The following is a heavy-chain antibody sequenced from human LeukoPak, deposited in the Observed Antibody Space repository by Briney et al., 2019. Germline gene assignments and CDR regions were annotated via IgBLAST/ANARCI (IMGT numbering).Heavy chain of an antibody. Sequence: ASVKVSCKASGYTFTSYAMNWVRQAPGQGLEWMGWITTNTGNPTYAQGFTGRFVFSLDTSVSTAYLQISSLKAEDTAVYYCARAPMQEPGGYCSGGSCPTPFDYWGQGTLVTVSS. D-gene: IGHD2-15*01. CDR3: ARAPMQEPGGYCSGGSCPTPFDY. CDR2: ITTNTGNP. CDR1: GYTFTSYA. J-gene: IGHJ4*02. V-gene: IGHV7-4-1*02.